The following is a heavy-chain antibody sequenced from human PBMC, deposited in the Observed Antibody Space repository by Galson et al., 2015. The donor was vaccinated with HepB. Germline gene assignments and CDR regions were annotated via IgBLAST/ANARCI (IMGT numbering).Heavy chain of an antibody. CDR2: IWYDGSNK. CDR3: ARRAPDSSSDY. J-gene: IGHJ4*02. V-gene: IGHV3-33*01. CDR1: GFTFSSYG. D-gene: IGHD6-6*01. Sequence: SLRLSCAASGFTFSSYGMHWVRQAPGKGLEWVAVIWYDGSNKYYADSVKGRFTISRDNSKNTLYLQMNSLRAEDTAVYYCARRAPDSSSDYWGQGTLVTVSS.